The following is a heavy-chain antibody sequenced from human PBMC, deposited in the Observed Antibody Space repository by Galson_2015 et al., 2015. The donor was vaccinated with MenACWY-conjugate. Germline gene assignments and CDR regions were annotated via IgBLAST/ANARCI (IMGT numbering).Heavy chain of an antibody. D-gene: IGHD1-26*01. CDR3: ARHPPGGRGMDV. J-gene: IGHJ6*02. V-gene: IGHV5-51*01. CDR1: GYTFTTYW. CDR2: ISPGDSET. Sequence: QSGAEVKKPGKSLKISCKGSGYTFTTYWIGWVRQLPGKGLEWMGLISPGDSETRYSPAFQGQVTISADKSTSTAYVQWDSLQASDTAMYYCARHPPGGRGMDVWGQGTTVTVSS.